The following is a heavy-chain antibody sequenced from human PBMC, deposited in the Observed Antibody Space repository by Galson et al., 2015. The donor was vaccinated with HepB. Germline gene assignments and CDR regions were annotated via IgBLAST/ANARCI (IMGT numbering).Heavy chain of an antibody. CDR1: GFTFNDYA. CDR2: ISWNSGSI. V-gene: IGHV3-9*01. Sequence: SLRLSCAVSGFTFNDYAMHWVRQAPGKGLEWVSGISWNSGSIGYADSVKGRFTISRDNAKNSLYLQMNSLRAEDTALFYCAKGRSRGYLDAFALWAQGTMVTVSS. D-gene: IGHD3-22*01. CDR3: AKGRSRGYLDAFAL. J-gene: IGHJ3*01.